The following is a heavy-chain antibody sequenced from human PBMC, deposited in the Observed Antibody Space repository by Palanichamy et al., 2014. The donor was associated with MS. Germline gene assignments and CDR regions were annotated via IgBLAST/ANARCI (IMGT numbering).Heavy chain of an antibody. CDR2: IRSKANSYAT. J-gene: IGHJ4*02. Sequence: EVQLVESGGGLVQPGGSLKLSCAASGFTFSGSAMHWVRQASGKGLEWVGRIRSKANSYATAYAASVKGRFTISRDDSKNTAYLQMNSLKTEDTAVYYCTRPYCSSTSCQGVYFDYWGQGTLVTVSS. CDR3: TRPYCSSTSCQGVYFDY. D-gene: IGHD2-2*01. V-gene: IGHV3-73*02. CDR1: GFTFSGSA.